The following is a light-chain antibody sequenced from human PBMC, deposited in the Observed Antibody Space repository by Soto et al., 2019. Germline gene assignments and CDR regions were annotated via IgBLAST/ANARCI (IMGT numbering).Light chain of an antibody. CDR1: SSDVGGYNY. CDR2: EVN. CDR3: SSYTSSSTYV. V-gene: IGLV2-8*01. Sequence: QSVLTQPPSASGSPGQSVAISCTGTSSDVGGYNYVSWYQQHPGKAPKLMIYEVNKRPSGVPDRFSGSKSGNTASLTVSGLQAEDEADYYCSSYTSSSTYVFGTGNKVTV. J-gene: IGLJ1*01.